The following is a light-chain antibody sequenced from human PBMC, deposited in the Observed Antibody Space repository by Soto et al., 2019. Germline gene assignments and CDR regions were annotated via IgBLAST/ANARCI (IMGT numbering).Light chain of an antibody. CDR2: AAS. CDR3: QQSYSSSPLT. CDR1: QSISSY. V-gene: IGKV1-39*01. Sequence: DIQMTQSPSSLSASVGDRVTITCRASQSISSYLNWYQLKPGKASKLLIYAASSLLSGVPPRFSGSGSGTDFTLTISSLQPEDFATYFCQQSYSSSPLTFGGGTKMEIK. J-gene: IGKJ4*01.